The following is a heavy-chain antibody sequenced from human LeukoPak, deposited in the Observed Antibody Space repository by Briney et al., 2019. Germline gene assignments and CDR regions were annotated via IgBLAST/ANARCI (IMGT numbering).Heavy chain of an antibody. CDR3: ARDSTWLLDY. Sequence: PGGSLRLSCVASGFPFSSYWMTWVRQAPGKGLEWVAVISYDGSNKYYADSVKGRFTISRDNTKNALYIQMNSLRADDTAVYFCARDSTWLLDYWGQGTLITVSS. D-gene: IGHD6-19*01. V-gene: IGHV3-30*03. J-gene: IGHJ4*02. CDR2: ISYDGSNK. CDR1: GFPFSSYW.